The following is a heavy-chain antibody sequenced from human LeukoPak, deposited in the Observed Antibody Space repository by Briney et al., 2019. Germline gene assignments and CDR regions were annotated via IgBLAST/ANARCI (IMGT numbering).Heavy chain of an antibody. CDR1: GFTFSSYE. J-gene: IGHJ5*02. V-gene: IGHV3-48*03. CDR3: ARVVWELLVENWFDP. CDR2: ISSSGSTI. Sequence: GGSLRLSCAATGFTFSSYEMNWVRQAPGKGLEWVSYISSSGSTIYYADSVKGRFTISRDNAKNSLYLQMNSLRAEDTAVYYCARVVWELLVENWFDPWGQGTLVTVSS. D-gene: IGHD1-26*01.